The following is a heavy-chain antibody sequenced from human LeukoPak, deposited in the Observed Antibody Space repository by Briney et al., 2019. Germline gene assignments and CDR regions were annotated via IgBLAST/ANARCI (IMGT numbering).Heavy chain of an antibody. CDR3: ARVQRGYSGYVDY. J-gene: IGHJ4*02. V-gene: IGHV3-48*03. CDR1: GFTFSSYE. CDR2: ISSSGSTI. Sequence: GGSLRLSCAASGFTFSSYEMNWVRQAPGKRLEWVSYISSSGSTIYYADSVKGRFTISRDNAKNSLYLQMNSIRPEDTAVYYCARVQRGYSGYVDYWGQGTLVTVSS. D-gene: IGHD5-12*01.